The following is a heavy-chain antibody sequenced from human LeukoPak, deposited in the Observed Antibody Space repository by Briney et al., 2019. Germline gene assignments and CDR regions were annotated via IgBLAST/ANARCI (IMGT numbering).Heavy chain of an antibody. CDR1: GFTFSSYW. D-gene: IGHD3-16*02. CDR3: ARISYDYVWGSYRYKGFDY. Sequence: PGGSLRLSCAASGFTFSSYWMSWVRQAPGRGLEWVANIKQDGSEKYYVESVKGRFTNSRDNAKNSLYLQMNSLRAEDTAVYYCARISYDYVWGSYRYKGFDYWGQGTLVTVSS. V-gene: IGHV3-7*01. J-gene: IGHJ4*02. CDR2: IKQDGSEK.